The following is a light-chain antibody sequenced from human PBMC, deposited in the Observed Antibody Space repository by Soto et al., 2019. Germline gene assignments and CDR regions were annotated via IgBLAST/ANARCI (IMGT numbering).Light chain of an antibody. V-gene: IGLV1-47*01. CDR3: AAWDDSLSGEL. J-gene: IGLJ2*01. Sequence: QSVLTQSPSASGTPGQRVTISCSGSSSNIGRHYVSWYQQLPGTAPKLLIYRNTQRPSGVPGRISGSKSGTSASLAISGLRSEDEADYYCAAWDDSLSGELFGEWTKLTVL. CDR1: SSNIGRHY. CDR2: RNT.